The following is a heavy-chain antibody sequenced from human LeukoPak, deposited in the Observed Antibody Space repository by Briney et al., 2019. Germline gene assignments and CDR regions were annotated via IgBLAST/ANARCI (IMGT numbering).Heavy chain of an antibody. D-gene: IGHD6-19*01. CDR1: GYTFTGCY. CDR2: INPNSGGT. Sequence: VSVKVSCKASGYTFTGCYMHWVRQAPGQGLEWMGWINPNSGGTNYAQKFQGWVTMTRDTSISTAYMELSRLRSDDTAVYYCARGQYSSGWYAYYYGMDVWGQGTTVTVSS. CDR3: ARGQYSSGWYAYYYGMDV. J-gene: IGHJ6*02. V-gene: IGHV1-2*04.